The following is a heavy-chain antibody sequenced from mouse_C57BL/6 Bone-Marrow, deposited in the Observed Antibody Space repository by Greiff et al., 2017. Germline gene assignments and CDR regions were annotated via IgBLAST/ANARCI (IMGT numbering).Heavy chain of an antibody. CDR1: GYTFTSYN. V-gene: IGHV1-12*01. Sequence: QPGAALVRPGASVKMSCQASGYTFTSYNMHWVKQTPRQGLEWIGAIYPGNGDPSFNQKFKGKATLTVDQSSSTAYMQLSSLTSEDSAVYFCARSRDYDVNYVDYGGQGTTLTVSS. CDR3: ARSRDYDVNYVDY. CDR2: IYPGNGDP. D-gene: IGHD2-4*01. J-gene: IGHJ2*01.